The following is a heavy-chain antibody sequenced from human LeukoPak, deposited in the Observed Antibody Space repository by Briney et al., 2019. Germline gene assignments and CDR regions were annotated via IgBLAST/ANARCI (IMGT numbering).Heavy chain of an antibody. CDR3: AKGHCSSTSCARFDP. V-gene: IGHV3-23*01. D-gene: IGHD2-2*01. Sequence: GGSLRLSCAVSGFTFSSYDMSWVRQAPGKGLEWVSGISGSGGSTYYADSVKGRFTISRDNSKNTLYLQMNSLRAEETAVYYCAKGHCSSTSCARFDPCGQGTLVTVSS. CDR1: GFTFSSYD. J-gene: IGHJ5*02. CDR2: ISGSGGST.